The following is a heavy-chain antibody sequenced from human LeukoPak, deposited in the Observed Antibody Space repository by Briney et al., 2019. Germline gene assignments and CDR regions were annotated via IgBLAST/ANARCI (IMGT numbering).Heavy chain of an antibody. CDR1: GGSITSFY. D-gene: IGHD3-10*01. V-gene: IGHV4-59*01. CDR3: AGGSENHYRLEH. J-gene: IGHJ4*02. Sequence: PSETLSLTCSVSGGSITSFYWTWIRQSPGKGLEWTGYIFYGGDTRYNPSLKSRVVVSVDTSKNQFSLRLTSVTAADTAVYFCAGGSENHYRLEHWGQGILVTVSS. CDR2: IFYGGDT.